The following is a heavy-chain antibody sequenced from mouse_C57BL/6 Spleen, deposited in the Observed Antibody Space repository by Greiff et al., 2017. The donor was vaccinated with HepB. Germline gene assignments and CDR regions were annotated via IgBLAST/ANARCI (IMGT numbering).Heavy chain of an antibody. D-gene: IGHD1-1*02. CDR1: GYTFTSYW. CDR3: ARLGGKAMDY. CDR2: IYPGSGST. J-gene: IGHJ4*01. V-gene: IGHV1-55*01. Sequence: VQLQQPGAELVKPGASVKLSCKASGYTFTSYWMHWVKQRPGQGLEWIGDIYPGSGSTNYNEKFKSKATLTVDTSSSTAYMQLSSLTSEDSAVYYCARLGGKAMDYWGQGTSVTVSS.